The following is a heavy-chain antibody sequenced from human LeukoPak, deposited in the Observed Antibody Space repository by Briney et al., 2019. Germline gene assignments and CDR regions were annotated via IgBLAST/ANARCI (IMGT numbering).Heavy chain of an antibody. D-gene: IGHD3-3*02. CDR2: TYYRSKWYY. V-gene: IGHV6-1*01. Sequence: SQTLSLTCAISGDSVSSDTTAWNWIRLSPSRGLEWLGRTYYRSKWYYEYAVSVRGRITINPDTSKNQFSLQLNSVTPEGTAVYYCAKGYSISYWGQGTLVTVSS. CDR3: AKGYSISY. J-gene: IGHJ4*02. CDR1: GDSVSSDTTA.